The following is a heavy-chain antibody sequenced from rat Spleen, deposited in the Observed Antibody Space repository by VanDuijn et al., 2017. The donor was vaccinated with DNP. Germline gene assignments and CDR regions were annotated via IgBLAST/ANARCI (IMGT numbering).Heavy chain of an antibody. V-gene: IGHV2-77*01. CDR3: YNNYFAY. CDR2: IWGDGIT. Sequence: QVQMKETGPGLVQTTQTLSVTCTVSGFSLTSYGVHWVRQAPGKGLEWMGIIWGDGITNYNSALKSRLSISRDTSKSQVFLTMSSLHTDDSAVYYCYNNYFAYWGQGVMVTVSS. D-gene: IGHD1-10*01. CDR1: GFSLTSYG. J-gene: IGHJ2*01.